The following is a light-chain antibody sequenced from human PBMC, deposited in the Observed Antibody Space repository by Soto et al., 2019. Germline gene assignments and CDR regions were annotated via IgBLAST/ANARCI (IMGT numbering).Light chain of an antibody. Sequence: QSALTQPASVSGSPGQSITISCTGTSSDVGGYNYVSWYQQHPGKAPKLRIYDVSNRPSGVSNRFSGSKSGNTASLTSSGLHAEDEADYYCSSYTSSSTYVFRTGTKVTVL. J-gene: IGLJ1*01. CDR1: SSDVGGYNY. CDR3: SSYTSSSTYV. V-gene: IGLV2-14*01. CDR2: DVS.